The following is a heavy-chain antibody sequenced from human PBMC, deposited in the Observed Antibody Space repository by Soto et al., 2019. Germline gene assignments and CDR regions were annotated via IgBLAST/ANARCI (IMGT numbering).Heavy chain of an antibody. CDR1: GGSFSGYY. Sequence: QVQLQQWGAGLLKPSETLSLTCAVYGGSFSGYYWSWIRQPPGKGLEWIGEINHSGSTNYNPSLKSRVTISVDTSKNQFSLKLSSVTAADTAVYYCARGRWVDIAARPGYYYYYGMDVWGQGTTVTVSS. D-gene: IGHD6-6*01. V-gene: IGHV4-34*01. J-gene: IGHJ6*02. CDR3: ARGRWVDIAARPGYYYYYGMDV. CDR2: INHSGST.